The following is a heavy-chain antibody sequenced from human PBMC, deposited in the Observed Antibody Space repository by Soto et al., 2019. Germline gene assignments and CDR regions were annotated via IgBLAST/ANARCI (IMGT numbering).Heavy chain of an antibody. J-gene: IGHJ4*02. Sequence: DLEESGGGLVQPGGSLRLSCAASGFTFSSYWMNWVRQAPGKGLEWVANINQDGSEYNDVASVKGRFTISRDNAKNSLFLQMNAVRVEDTAVYYCARTGDGHHDFLDYWGQGILVSVSA. D-gene: IGHD1-1*01. V-gene: IGHV3-7*01. CDR3: ARTGDGHHDFLDY. CDR1: GFTFSSYW. CDR2: INQDGSEY.